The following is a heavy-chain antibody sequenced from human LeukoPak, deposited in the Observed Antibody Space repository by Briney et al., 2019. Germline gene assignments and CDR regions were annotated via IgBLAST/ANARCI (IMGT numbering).Heavy chain of an antibody. CDR2: IYSSGST. Sequence: SETLSLTCTVPSGSISNYFWSWIRQPPGKGLEWIGYIYSSGSTSYNPSLKSRVTISIDTSRNQFSLRLSFVTAADTAVYYCARLGNGAVATPPHWGQGTLVTVSS. J-gene: IGHJ1*01. CDR1: SGSISNYF. CDR3: ARLGNGAVATPPH. V-gene: IGHV4-59*08. D-gene: IGHD6-19*01.